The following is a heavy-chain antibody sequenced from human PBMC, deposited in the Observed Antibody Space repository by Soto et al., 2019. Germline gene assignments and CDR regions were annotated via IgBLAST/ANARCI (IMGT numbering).Heavy chain of an antibody. CDR3: ARVIVLMVYATGLGRNV. J-gene: IGHJ6*01. CDR1: GFTFSSYE. D-gene: IGHD2-8*01. V-gene: IGHV3-48*03. CDR2: ISSSGSTI. Sequence: GSLRLSSAASGFTFSSYEMNWVRQAPGKGLEWVSYISSSGSTIYYADSVKGRFTISRDTAKNSLYLQMNRLRAEATAVYYCARVIVLMVYATGLGRNVWGLGTTVTV.